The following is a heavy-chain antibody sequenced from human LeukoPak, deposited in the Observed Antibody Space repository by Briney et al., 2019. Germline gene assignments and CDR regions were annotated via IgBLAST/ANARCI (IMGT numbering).Heavy chain of an antibody. CDR1: GYTFTSYY. CDR3: ATRRWEPTGDDAFDI. J-gene: IGHJ3*02. D-gene: IGHD1-26*01. Sequence: GASVKVSCKASGYTFTSYYMHWVRQAPGQGLEWMGIINPSGGSTSYAQKFQGRVTMTRDMSTSTVYMELSSLRSEDTAVYYCATRRWEPTGDDAFDIWGQGTMVTVSS. V-gene: IGHV1-46*01. CDR2: INPSGGST.